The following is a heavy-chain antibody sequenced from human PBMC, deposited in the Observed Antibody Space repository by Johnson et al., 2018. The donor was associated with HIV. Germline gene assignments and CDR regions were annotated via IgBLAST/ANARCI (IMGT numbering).Heavy chain of an antibody. Sequence: VQLVESGGGVVQPGRSLRLSCAASGFTFSDYAMHWVRQAPGKGLEWVAVISYDGSNKYYADSVKGRFTISRDNSKNTLYLQMNSLRAEDTAVYYCARGDSSGEAFDIWGQGTMVTVSS. V-gene: IGHV3-30*04. CDR3: ARGDSSGEAFDI. CDR1: GFTFSDYA. D-gene: IGHD3-22*01. J-gene: IGHJ3*02. CDR2: ISYDGSNK.